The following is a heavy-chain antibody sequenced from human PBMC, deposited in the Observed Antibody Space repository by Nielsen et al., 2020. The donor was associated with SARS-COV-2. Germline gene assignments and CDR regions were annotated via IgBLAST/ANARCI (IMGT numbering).Heavy chain of an antibody. CDR2: ISSSSSYI. D-gene: IGHD1-26*01. J-gene: IGHJ4*02. V-gene: IGHV3-21*01. CDR3: ASGWEPAYYFDY. Sequence: GGSLRLSCAASGFTFSSYSMNWVRQAPGKGLEWVSSISSSSSYIYYADSVKGRFTISRDNAKNSLYLQMNSLRAEDTAVYYCASGWEPAYYFDYWGQGTLVTVSS. CDR1: GFTFSSYS.